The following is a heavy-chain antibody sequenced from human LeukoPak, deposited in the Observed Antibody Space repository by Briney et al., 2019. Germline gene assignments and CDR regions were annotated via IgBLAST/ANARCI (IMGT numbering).Heavy chain of an antibody. Sequence: ASVKVSCKASGYSLKNYGISWVRQAPGQGLEWMGWISGYNGNTNYAQKLQGRVTMTTDTSTSTAYMELRSLRSDDRAIYYCARNVRSYYSPGAFDIWGQGTMVTVSS. CDR2: ISGYNGNT. V-gene: IGHV1-18*01. CDR1: GYSLKNYG. CDR3: ARNVRSYYSPGAFDI. D-gene: IGHD1-26*01. J-gene: IGHJ3*02.